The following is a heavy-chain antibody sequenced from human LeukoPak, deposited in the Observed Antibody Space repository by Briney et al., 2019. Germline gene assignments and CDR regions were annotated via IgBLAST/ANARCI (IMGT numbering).Heavy chain of an antibody. D-gene: IGHD5-18*01. V-gene: IGHV3-30-3*01. J-gene: IGHJ5*02. Sequence: PGTSLRLSCAASGFTFSSFTLHWVRQGPGKGLEWVAVTSYDGSNKYYADSVKGRFTISRDNSKNTLFLQMNSLRAEDTAVYYCARALRGGYSYGSFHPWGQGTLVTVSS. CDR2: TSYDGSNK. CDR1: GFTFSSFT. CDR3: ARALRGGYSYGSFHP.